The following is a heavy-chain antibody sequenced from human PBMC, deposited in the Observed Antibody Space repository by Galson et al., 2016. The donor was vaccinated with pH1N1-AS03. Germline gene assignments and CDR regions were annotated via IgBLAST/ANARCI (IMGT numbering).Heavy chain of an antibody. D-gene: IGHD5-24*01. V-gene: IGHV3-48*03. Sequence: SLRLSCAASGFSLGSHEMNWVRQAPGKGLEWISYITADGTSRKYADSVRGRFTITRDNANNLVFLYMSSLTVEDTGLYYCAREVGRRDGYIWTPDAFDVWGRGTTVIVSA. J-gene: IGHJ3*01. CDR3: AREVGRRDGYIWTPDAFDV. CDR1: GFSLGSHE. CDR2: ITADGTSR.